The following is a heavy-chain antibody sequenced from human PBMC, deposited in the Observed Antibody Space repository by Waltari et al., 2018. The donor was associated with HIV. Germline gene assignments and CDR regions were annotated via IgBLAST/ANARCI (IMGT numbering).Heavy chain of an antibody. CDR3: ARDGHYYDSRPLDY. V-gene: IGHV3-30-3*01. J-gene: IGHJ4*02. CDR1: GFTLRPYA. D-gene: IGHD3-22*01. Sequence: QVQLVESGGGVVQPGRSLRLSCAASGFTLRPYAMHWGRQAPGKGRGWGAVIAQNGTNKDYADSVKGRFTISRDNSKNTLYLQMNSLRTEDTAVDYCARDGHYYDSRPLDYWGQGTLVTVSS. CDR2: IAQNGTNK.